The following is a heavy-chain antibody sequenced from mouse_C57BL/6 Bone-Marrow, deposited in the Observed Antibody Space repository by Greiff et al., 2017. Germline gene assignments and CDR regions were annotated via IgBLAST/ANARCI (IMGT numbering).Heavy chain of an antibody. CDR1: GYTFTSYW. D-gene: IGHD2-2*01. CDR3: ARSGYLYAMDY. Sequence: VQLQQPGAELVMPGASVKLSCKASGYTFTSYWMHWVKQRPGQGLEWIGEIDPSDSYTNYNQKFKGKSTLTVDKSSSTADMQLSSLTSEDSAVYYCARSGYLYAMDYWGQGTSVTVSS. J-gene: IGHJ4*01. V-gene: IGHV1-69*01. CDR2: IDPSDSYT.